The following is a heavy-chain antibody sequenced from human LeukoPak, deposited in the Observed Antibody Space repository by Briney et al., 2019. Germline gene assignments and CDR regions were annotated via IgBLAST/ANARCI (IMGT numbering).Heavy chain of an antibody. Sequence: ASVKVSCKASGYTFTGYYMYWVRQAPGQGLEWMGWINPHNGGTEYAQKFQGRVTMSRDTSITTAFMQLTGLTSDDTAVYYCARGRYGNWNLDYWGQGTLVTVSS. CDR3: ARGRYGNWNLDY. J-gene: IGHJ4*01. V-gene: IGHV1-2*02. CDR1: GYTFTGYY. CDR2: INPHNGGT. D-gene: IGHD1-20*01.